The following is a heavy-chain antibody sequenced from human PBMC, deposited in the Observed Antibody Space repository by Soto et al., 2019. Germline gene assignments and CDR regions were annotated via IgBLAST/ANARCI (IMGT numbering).Heavy chain of an antibody. J-gene: IGHJ6*02. D-gene: IGHD6-6*01. CDR3: ARVHSSSPKAYGMDV. CDR1: GFTFSSYD. V-gene: IGHV3-13*01. CDR2: IGTAGDT. Sequence: GGSLRLSGAASGFTFSSYDMHWVRQATGKGLEWVSAIGTAGDTYYPGSVKGRFTISRENAKNSLYLQMNSLRAGDTAVYYCARVHSSSPKAYGMDVWGQGTTVTVSS.